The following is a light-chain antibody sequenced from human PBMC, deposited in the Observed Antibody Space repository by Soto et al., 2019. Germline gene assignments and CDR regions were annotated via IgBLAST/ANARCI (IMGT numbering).Light chain of an antibody. CDR3: QQYGSSPGYT. J-gene: IGKJ2*01. CDR2: GAS. Sequence: EIVLTQSPGTLSLSPGERATLSCRASQSVSSSYLAWYQQKPGQAPRLLIYGASSRATGIPDRFSGSGSGTDFTLTISRVEPEDFAVYYCQQYGSSPGYTFGQGTKLDI. CDR1: QSVSSSY. V-gene: IGKV3-20*01.